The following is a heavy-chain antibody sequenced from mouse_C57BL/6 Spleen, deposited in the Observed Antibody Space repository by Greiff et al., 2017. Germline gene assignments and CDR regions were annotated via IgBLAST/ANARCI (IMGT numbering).Heavy chain of an antibody. CDR1: GYTFTDYE. CDR2: IDPETGGT. CDR3: TRSYYGSSYGYFDV. J-gene: IGHJ1*03. Sequence: VQVVESGAELVRPGASVTLSCKASGYTFTDYEMHWVKQTPVHGLEWIGAIDPETGGTAYNQKFKGKAILTADKSSSTAYMELRSLTSEDSAVYYCTRSYYGSSYGYFDVWGTGTTVTVSS. V-gene: IGHV1-15*01. D-gene: IGHD1-1*01.